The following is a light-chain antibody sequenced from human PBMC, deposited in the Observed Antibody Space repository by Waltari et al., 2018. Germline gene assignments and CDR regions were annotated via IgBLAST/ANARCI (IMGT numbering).Light chain of an antibody. CDR2: GNN. V-gene: IGLV1-40*01. CDR1: SSNIEAGYD. Sequence: QSVLTQPPSVSGAPGQRVTISCTGSSSNIEAGYDVHWYQQLPGTAPKLTIFGNNKRPSGVPDRFSGSKSGTSASLAITVLQAEDEADYYCQSYDNSLSGWIFGGGTKLTVL. CDR3: QSYDNSLSGWI. J-gene: IGLJ2*01.